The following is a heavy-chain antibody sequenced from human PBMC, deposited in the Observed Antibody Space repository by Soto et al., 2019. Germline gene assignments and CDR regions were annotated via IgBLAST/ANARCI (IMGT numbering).Heavy chain of an antibody. J-gene: IGHJ4*02. CDR3: ARNQPFYGSGGFDY. D-gene: IGHD3-10*01. CDR1: GFTSSSYG. CDR2: ISSSRSYI. Sequence: GGSLRLPCAASGFTSSSYGMSWVRQAPGKGLEWVSSISSSRSYIYYADSVKGRFTISRDNAKNSLYLQMNSLRAEDTAVYYCARNQPFYGSGGFDYWGQGTLVTVSS. V-gene: IGHV3-21*01.